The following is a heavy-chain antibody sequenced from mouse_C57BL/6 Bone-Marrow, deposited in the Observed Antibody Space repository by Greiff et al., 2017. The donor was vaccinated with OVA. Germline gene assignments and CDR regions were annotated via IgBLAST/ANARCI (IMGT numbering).Heavy chain of an antibody. CDR3: ANLYHWYFDV. V-gene: IGHV1-50*01. J-gene: IGHJ1*03. Sequence: VQLQQPGAELVKPGASVKLSCKASGYTFTSYWMQWVKQRPGQGLEWIGEIDPSDSYTNYNQKFTGKATLTVDTSSSTAYMQLSSLTSEDSAVYYCANLYHWYFDVWGTGTTVTVSS. CDR2: IDPSDSYT. CDR1: GYTFTSYW.